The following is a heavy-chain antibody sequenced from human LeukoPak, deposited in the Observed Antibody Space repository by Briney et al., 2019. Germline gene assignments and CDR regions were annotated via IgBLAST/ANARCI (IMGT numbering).Heavy chain of an antibody. CDR1: GYTFTSYY. D-gene: IGHD2-2*01. CDR2: INPSGGST. J-gene: IGHJ2*01. V-gene: IGHV1-46*01. Sequence: ASVKVSCKASGYTFTSYYMHWVRQAPGQGLEWMGIINPSGGSTSYAQKFQGRVTMTRDTSTSTVYMELSSLRSEDTAVYYCARAFVVVPAATNWYFDLWGRGTLVTVSS. CDR3: ARAFVVVPAATNWYFDL.